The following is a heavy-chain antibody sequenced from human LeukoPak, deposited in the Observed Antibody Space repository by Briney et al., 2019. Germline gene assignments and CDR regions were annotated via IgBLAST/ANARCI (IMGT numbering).Heavy chain of an antibody. CDR2: IYHSGST. CDR1: GYSISSGYY. J-gene: IGHJ3*02. D-gene: IGHD7-27*01. CDR3: ARRGWGYAFDI. Sequence: SETLSLTCAVSGYSISSGYYWGWIRQPPGRGLDWIGSIYHSGSTFYNPSLKSRITISVDTSKNQFSLKLSSVTAADTAVYYCARRGWGYAFDIWGQGTMVTVSS. V-gene: IGHV4-38-2*01.